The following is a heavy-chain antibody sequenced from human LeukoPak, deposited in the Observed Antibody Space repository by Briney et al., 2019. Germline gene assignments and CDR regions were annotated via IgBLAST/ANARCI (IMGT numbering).Heavy chain of an antibody. Sequence: GGSLRLSCAASGFTVSSNYMSWVRQAPGKGLEWVSVIYSGGSTYYADSVKGRFTISRDNSMNTVFLQMSSLSAEDTAVYYCAKSARITPTFYFDYWGRGTPVTVSS. J-gene: IGHJ4*02. V-gene: IGHV3-53*01. D-gene: IGHD1-14*01. CDR3: AKSARITPTFYFDY. CDR1: GFTVSSNY. CDR2: IYSGGST.